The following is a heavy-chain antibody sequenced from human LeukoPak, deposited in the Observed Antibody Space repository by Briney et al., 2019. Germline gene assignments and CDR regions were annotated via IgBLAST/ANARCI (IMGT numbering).Heavy chain of an antibody. CDR3: ARRRPGYGMDV. CDR2: IYSGGST. CDR1: GFTVSSNY. Sequence: GGSLRLSCAASGFTVSSNYMSWVRQAPGKGLERVSVIYSGGSTYYADSVKSRFTISRDNSKNTLYLQMNSLRAEDTAVYYCARRRPGYGMDVWGQGTTVTVSS. V-gene: IGHV3-66*04. J-gene: IGHJ6*02.